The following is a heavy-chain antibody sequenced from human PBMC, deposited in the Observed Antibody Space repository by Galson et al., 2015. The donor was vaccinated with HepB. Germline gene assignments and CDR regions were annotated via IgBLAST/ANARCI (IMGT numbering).Heavy chain of an antibody. CDR3: ARARYIAAAAQKANWFDP. CDR2: INSDGSST. V-gene: IGHV3-74*01. D-gene: IGHD6-13*01. J-gene: IGHJ5*02. Sequence: SLRLSCAASGFTFSSYWMHWVRQAPGTGLVWVSRINSDGSSTSYADSVKGRFTISRDNAKNTLYLQMNSLRAEDTAVYYCARARYIAAAAQKANWFDPWGQGTLVTVSS. CDR1: GFTFSSYW.